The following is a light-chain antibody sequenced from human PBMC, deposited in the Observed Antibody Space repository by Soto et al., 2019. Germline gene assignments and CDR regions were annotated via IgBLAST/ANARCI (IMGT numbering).Light chain of an antibody. CDR3: QQPYSMVT. V-gene: IGKV1-39*01. CDR2: GTN. J-gene: IGKJ2*01. Sequence: DIQMSQSPSSLSASVGDRVTITCRASQDINIFLNWYQQEPGKPPKLLIYGTNTLASGVPSRFSASGSGTHFSLTINGLQPEDFATYFCQQPYSMVTFGQGTNLEIK. CDR1: QDINIF.